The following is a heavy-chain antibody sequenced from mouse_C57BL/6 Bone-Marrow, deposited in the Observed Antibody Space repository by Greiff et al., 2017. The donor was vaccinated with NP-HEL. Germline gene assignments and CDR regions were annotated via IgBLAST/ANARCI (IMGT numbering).Heavy chain of an antibody. V-gene: IGHV1-54*01. CDR2: INPGSGGT. CDR3: ARSEGDYFDY. Sequence: VQLQQSGAELVRPGTSVKVSCKASGYAFTNYLIEWVKQRPGQGLEWIGVINPGSGGTNSNEKFKGKATLTADKSSSTAYMQLSSLTSEDSAVYFCARSEGDYFDYWGQGTTLTVSS. J-gene: IGHJ2*01. CDR1: GYAFTNYL.